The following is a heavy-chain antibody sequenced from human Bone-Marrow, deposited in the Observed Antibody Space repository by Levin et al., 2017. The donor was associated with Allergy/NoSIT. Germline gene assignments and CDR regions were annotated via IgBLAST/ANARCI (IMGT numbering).Heavy chain of an antibody. CDR2: INPTTGDT. Sequence: ASVKVSCKASGYAFTGYYIHWMRQAPGQGLEWLGRINPTTGDTNYARDFQGRVTMTRDTSITTAYVDLSSLRSGDTALYYCARGSFIYCNGRGCNNHFDFWGQGSQVTVSS. J-gene: IGHJ4*02. V-gene: IGHV1-2*06. D-gene: IGHD2-15*01. CDR3: ARGSFIYCNGRGCNNHFDF. CDR1: GYAFTGYY.